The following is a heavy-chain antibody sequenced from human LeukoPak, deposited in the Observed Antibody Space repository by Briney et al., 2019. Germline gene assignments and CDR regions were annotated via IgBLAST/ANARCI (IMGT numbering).Heavy chain of an antibody. CDR2: ISGTDHRT. V-gene: IGHV3-23*01. Sequence: GGSLRLSCAASGFTFGSYAMSWVRQAPGKGLEWVSAISGTDHRTYYANSVKGRLTISRDNPKNTLFLQVNSLRVEDTAVYYCAKGGLTTPLHYWGQGTLVTVSS. CDR1: GFTFGSYA. D-gene: IGHD1-14*01. CDR3: AKGGLTTPLHY. J-gene: IGHJ4*02.